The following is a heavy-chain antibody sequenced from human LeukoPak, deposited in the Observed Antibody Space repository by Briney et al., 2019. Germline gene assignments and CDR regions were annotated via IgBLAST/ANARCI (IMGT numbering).Heavy chain of an antibody. CDR1: GFTFSSYA. V-gene: IGHV3-23*01. CDR2: ISGSGGST. Sequence: GGSLRLSCAASGFTFSSYAMSWVRQTPGKGLEWVSAISGSGGSTYYADSVKGRFTISRDNSKNTLYLQMNSLRAEDTAVYYCAKDGPLGYCSSTSCYKGAFDIWGQGTMVTVPS. CDR3: AKDGPLGYCSSTSCYKGAFDI. D-gene: IGHD2-2*02. J-gene: IGHJ3*02.